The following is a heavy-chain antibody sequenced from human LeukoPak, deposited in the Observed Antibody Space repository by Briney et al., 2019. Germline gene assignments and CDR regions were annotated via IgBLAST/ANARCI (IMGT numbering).Heavy chain of an antibody. J-gene: IGHJ3*01. Sequence: GESLKISCKGSGYSFTSYLIGWVRQMPGKGLEWMGIIYPGDSDTRYSPSFQGQVTISADKSISTAYLQWSSLKASDTAMYYCARLNGFGILTGYGGSQPDAFDVWGQGTMVTVSS. V-gene: IGHV5-51*01. D-gene: IGHD3-9*01. CDR2: IYPGDSDT. CDR1: GYSFTSYL. CDR3: ARLNGFGILTGYGGSQPDAFDV.